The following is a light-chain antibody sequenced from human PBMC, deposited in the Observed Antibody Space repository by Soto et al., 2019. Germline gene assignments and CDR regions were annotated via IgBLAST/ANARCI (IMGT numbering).Light chain of an antibody. V-gene: IGLV2-23*01. Sequence: QSALTQPASVSGSPGQSVTISCTGTSSDVGGYNLVSWYQQHPGKAPKLMIYEDIERPSGVSNRFSGSKSGNTASLTISGLETEDDADYYCCSYAGCTSVVFGGGTKLTVL. CDR1: SSDVGGYNL. CDR2: EDI. CDR3: CSYAGCTSVV. J-gene: IGLJ2*01.